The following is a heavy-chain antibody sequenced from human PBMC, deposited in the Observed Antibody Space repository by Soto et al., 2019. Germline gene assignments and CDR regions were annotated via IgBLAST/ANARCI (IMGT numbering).Heavy chain of an antibody. V-gene: IGHV2-26*01. Sequence: QVTLKESGPVLVKPPETLPLRCTVSGVSITDSEMGVSCIRQPPGQPLEWLAHIDSSGEKSYRTFLKSRLASSKDTSKSQIVLTMTNMDPAETATYYCARRHLAVAVSPWFDPWGQGIPVTVSS. J-gene: IGHJ5*02. CDR1: GVSITDSEMG. CDR2: IDSSGEK. CDR3: ARRHLAVAVSPWFDP. D-gene: IGHD6-19*01.